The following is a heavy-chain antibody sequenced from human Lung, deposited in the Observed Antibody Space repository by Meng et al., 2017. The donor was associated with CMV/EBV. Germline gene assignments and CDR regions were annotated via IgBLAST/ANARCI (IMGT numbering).Heavy chain of an antibody. CDR3: ARHRDSSVHYFGWFDP. Sequence: GSLRLXXTVSGGPISSSDYYWGWIRQPPGKGLEWIGTIFYRGNTYYNPSLKSRVTISVDTSKNQFSLKLSSVTAADTAVYYCARHRDSSVHYFGWFDPWGQGTLVXVSS. J-gene: IGHJ5*02. D-gene: IGHD3-22*01. CDR1: GGPISSSDYY. CDR2: IFYRGNT. V-gene: IGHV4-39*01.